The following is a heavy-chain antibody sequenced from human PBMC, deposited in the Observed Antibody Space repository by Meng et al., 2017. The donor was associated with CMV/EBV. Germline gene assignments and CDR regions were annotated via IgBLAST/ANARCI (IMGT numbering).Heavy chain of an antibody. CDR3: ARHVVKDGYYYYYGMDV. J-gene: IGHJ6*02. CDR2: IYPGDSDT. D-gene: IGHD5-24*01. CDR1: GSSFTSYW. Sequence: GGSLRLSCKGSGSSFTSYWIGWVRQMPGKGLEWMGIIYPGDSDTRCSPSFQGQVTISADKSISTAYLQWSSLKASDTAMYYCARHVVKDGYYYYYGMDVWGQGTTVTVSS. V-gene: IGHV5-51*01.